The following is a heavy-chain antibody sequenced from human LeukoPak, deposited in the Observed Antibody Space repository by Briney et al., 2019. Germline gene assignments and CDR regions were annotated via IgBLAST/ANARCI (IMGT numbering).Heavy chain of an antibody. Sequence: SETLSLTCAVYGGSFSGYYWSWIRQPPGKGLEWIGEINHSGSTNYNPSLKSRVTISVDTSKNQFSLKLSSVTAADTAVYYCARGDPAAKPFDYRGQGTLVTVSS. J-gene: IGHJ4*02. CDR2: INHSGST. V-gene: IGHV4-34*01. D-gene: IGHD2-2*02. CDR1: GGSFSGYY. CDR3: ARGDPAAKPFDY.